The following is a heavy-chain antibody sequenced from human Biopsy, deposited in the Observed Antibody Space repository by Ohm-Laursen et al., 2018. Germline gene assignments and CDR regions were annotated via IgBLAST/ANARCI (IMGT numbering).Heavy chain of an antibody. J-gene: IGHJ2*01. CDR3: VREPKTGTAEAWYFDL. V-gene: IGHV4-31*03. D-gene: IGHD3-9*01. Sequence: TLSLTCSVSGASVKTSGYFWAWIRQCPGKGLEWIGYISYNERTHYNPSLTSRLAISFDTSNNRISLQLRSVSVADTAVYYCVREPKTGTAEAWYFDLWGRGSPVTVPS. CDR1: GASVKTSGYF. CDR2: ISYNERT.